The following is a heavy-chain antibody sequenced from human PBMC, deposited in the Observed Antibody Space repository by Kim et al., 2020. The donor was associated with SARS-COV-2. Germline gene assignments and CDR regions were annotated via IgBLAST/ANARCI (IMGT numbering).Heavy chain of an antibody. CDR1: GFTFSSYA. D-gene: IGHD4-17*01. J-gene: IGHJ5*02. Sequence: GGSLRLSCAASGFTFSSYAMSWVRQAPGKGLEWVSAISGSGGSTYYADSVKGRFTISRDNSKNTLYLQMNSLRAEDTAVYYCAKVNGWGLRGYGGNSNWDWFDPWGQGTLVTVSS. V-gene: IGHV3-23*01. CDR3: AKVNGWGLRGYGGNSNWDWFDP. CDR2: ISGSGGST.